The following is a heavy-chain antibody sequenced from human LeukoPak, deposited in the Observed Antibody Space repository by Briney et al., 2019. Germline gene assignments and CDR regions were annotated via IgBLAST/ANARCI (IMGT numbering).Heavy chain of an antibody. CDR3: AKINHYEDL. D-gene: IGHD3-22*01. J-gene: IGHJ5*02. CDR1: GFTFTTFG. V-gene: IGHV3-30*18. Sequence: GGSLRLSCAASGFTFTTFGIHWVRQAPGKGLEWVAAISPDGNLEYCTDSVKGRFTISRDNSKNMIYLQMNSLRGEGSALYYCAKINHYEDLWGQGTLVTLFS. CDR2: ISPDGNLE.